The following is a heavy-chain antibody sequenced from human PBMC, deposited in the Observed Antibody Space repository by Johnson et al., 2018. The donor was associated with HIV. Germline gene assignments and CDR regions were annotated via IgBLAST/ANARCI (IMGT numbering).Heavy chain of an antibody. V-gene: IGHV3-74*02. Sequence: VQLVESGGGLVQPGGSLRLSCAASGFTFSSNWMHWVRQAPGKGLVWVSRVNGDGSATTSADSVKGRFTISRDNSKNAMSLQMNSLRAEDTAVYYCARDYNGAFDVWGQGTLVTVSS. D-gene: IGHD4-11*01. CDR3: ARDYNGAFDV. CDR1: GFTFSSNW. J-gene: IGHJ3*01. CDR2: VNGDGSAT.